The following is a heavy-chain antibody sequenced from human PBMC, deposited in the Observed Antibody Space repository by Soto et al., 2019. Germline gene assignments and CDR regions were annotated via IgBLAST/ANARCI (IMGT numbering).Heavy chain of an antibody. CDR2: ISYDGSNK. CDR3: AREGGVTTEGMGGKFGYYYGMDV. J-gene: IGHJ6*02. V-gene: IGHV3-30-3*01. D-gene: IGHD4-17*01. CDR1: GFTFSSYA. Sequence: GGSLRLSCAASGFTFSSYAMHWVRQAPGKGLEWVAVISYDGSNKYYADSVKGRFTISRDNSKNTLYLQMNSLRAEDTAVYYCAREGGVTTEGMGGKFGYYYGMDVWGQGTTVTVSS.